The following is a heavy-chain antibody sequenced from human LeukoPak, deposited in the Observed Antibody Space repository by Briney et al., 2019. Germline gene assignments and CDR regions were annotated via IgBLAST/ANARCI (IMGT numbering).Heavy chain of an antibody. CDR2: ISGSGGST. J-gene: IGHJ4*02. V-gene: IGHV3-23*01. CDR1: GFTFSSYS. CDR3: AKAPPPYYYDSSGYLDY. Sequence: GGSLRLSCAASGFTFSSYSMNWVRQAPGKGLEWVSAISGSGGSTYYADSVKGRFTISRDNSKNTLYLQMNSLRAEDTAVYYCAKAPPPYYYDSSGYLDYWGQGTLVTVSS. D-gene: IGHD3-22*01.